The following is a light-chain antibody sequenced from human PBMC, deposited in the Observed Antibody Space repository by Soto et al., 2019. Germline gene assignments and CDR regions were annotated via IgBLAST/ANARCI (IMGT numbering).Light chain of an antibody. CDR3: QQYNNWPQT. J-gene: IGKJ1*01. CDR2: DAS. Sequence: ETMMTQSPCTLSVSLGERATLSCRASQSLRSSLAWYQQKPGQAPRLLIYDASTRATGIPARFSGSGSGTDFTLTISGLQSEDFAVYYCQQYNNWPQTFGQGTKVDIK. V-gene: IGKV3-15*01. CDR1: QSLRSS.